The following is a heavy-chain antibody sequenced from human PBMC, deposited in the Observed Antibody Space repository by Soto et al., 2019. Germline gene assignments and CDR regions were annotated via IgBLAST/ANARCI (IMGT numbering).Heavy chain of an antibody. CDR3: AIFLMVWFPRRWFVF. J-gene: IGHJ5*01. CDR1: GYTFTGYY. Sequence: ASVKVSCKASGYTFTGYYMHWVRQAPGQGLEWMGWVNPNSGGTNYAQKFQGWVTMTRDTSISTAYMELSRLRSDDTAVYYCAIFLMVWFPRRWFVFSGQRILVTGFS. D-gene: IGHD3-10*01. V-gene: IGHV1-2*04. CDR2: VNPNSGGT.